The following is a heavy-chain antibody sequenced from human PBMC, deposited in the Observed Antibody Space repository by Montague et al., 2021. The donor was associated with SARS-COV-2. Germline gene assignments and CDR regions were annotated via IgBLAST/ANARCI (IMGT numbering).Heavy chain of an antibody. J-gene: IGHJ4*02. V-gene: IGHV4-39*01. Sequence: SETLSLTCTVSGGSISSSSYYWAWIRQPPGNGLEWIGSIYYRGSTYYNPSLKSRVIISVDTSKNQLSLKLSSVTAADTAVYYCATQEDPSGWIPGPFDFWGQGTLLTVSS. D-gene: IGHD6-19*01. CDR2: IYYRGST. CDR3: ATQEDPSGWIPGPFDF. CDR1: GGSISSSSYY.